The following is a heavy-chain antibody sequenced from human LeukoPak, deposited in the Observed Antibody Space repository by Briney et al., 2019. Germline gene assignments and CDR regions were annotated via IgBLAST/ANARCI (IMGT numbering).Heavy chain of an antibody. D-gene: IGHD3-22*01. Sequence: SVKVSCTASGGTFSSYAISWVRQAPGQGLEWMGGIIPIFGTANYAQKFQGRVTITADESTSTAYMELSSLRSEDTAVYYCARVVGGGYYDSSGYFKWGAFDIWGQGTMVTVSS. J-gene: IGHJ3*02. CDR1: GGTFSSYA. CDR2: IIPIFGTA. CDR3: ARVVGGGYYDSSGYFKWGAFDI. V-gene: IGHV1-69*13.